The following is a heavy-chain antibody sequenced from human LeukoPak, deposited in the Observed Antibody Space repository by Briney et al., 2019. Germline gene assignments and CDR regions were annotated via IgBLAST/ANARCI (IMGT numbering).Heavy chain of an antibody. D-gene: IGHD2-2*01. Sequence: PGGSLRLSCAASGFTFSSYAMSWVRQAPGKGLEWVSAISGSGGSTYYADSVKGRFSISRDNFKNTLYLQMSSLRAEDTAVYYCAEDYTGYCSSTSCYVNWFDPWGQGTLVTVSS. V-gene: IGHV3-23*01. CDR3: AEDYTGYCSSTSCYVNWFDP. CDR2: ISGSGGST. CDR1: GFTFSSYA. J-gene: IGHJ5*02.